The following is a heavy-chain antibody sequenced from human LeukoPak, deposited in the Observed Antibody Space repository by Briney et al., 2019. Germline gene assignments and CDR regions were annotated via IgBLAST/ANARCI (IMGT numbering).Heavy chain of an antibody. Sequence: ASVKVSCKASGYTFTGYYMHWVRQAPGQGLEWMGWINPNSGGTNYAQKFQGRVTMTRDTSISTAYMELSRLRSDDTAVYYCARDLYYYDSSKGNVILTNGCGQGSLASV. CDR2: INPNSGGT. D-gene: IGHD3-22*01. V-gene: IGHV1-2*02. J-gene: IGHJ1*01. CDR3: ARDLYYYDSSKGNVILTNG. CDR1: GYTFTGYY.